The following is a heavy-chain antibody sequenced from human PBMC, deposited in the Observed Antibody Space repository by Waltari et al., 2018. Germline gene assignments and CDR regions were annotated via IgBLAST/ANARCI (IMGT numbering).Heavy chain of an antibody. CDR3: ARVDSGSSPRLYYYMDV. CDR2: ITHFCGSA. CDR1: GGTFSSYA. Sequence: QVQLVQSGAEVKKPGSSVKVSCKASGGTFSSYAISWVRQAPGQGLEWMGGITHFCGSANNAQKVQGRVKITADKSTSTAYMELSNLRAEDTSMYYWARVDSGSSPRLYYYMDVWGKGTTVTVSS. D-gene: IGHD6-6*01. J-gene: IGHJ6*03. V-gene: IGHV1-69*14.